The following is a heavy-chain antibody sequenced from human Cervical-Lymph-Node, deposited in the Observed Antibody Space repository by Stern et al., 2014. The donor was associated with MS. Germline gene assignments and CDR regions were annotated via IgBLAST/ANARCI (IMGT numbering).Heavy chain of an antibody. CDR3: ARARYCSTTNCYDDFQH. V-gene: IGHV1-3*01. CDR1: GYTFISYA. CDR2: INADNGDT. J-gene: IGHJ1*01. Sequence: QVQLQESGAEVKKPGASVKVSCKASGYTFISYAMHWVRQAPGQRPEWMGWINADNGDTKYSQKFQGRVTITRDTSASTAYMELSSLRSEDTSVYYCARARYCSTTNCYDDFQHWGQGTLVTVSS. D-gene: IGHD2-2*01.